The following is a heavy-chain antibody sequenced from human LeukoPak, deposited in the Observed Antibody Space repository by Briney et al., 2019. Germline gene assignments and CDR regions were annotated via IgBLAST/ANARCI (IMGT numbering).Heavy chain of an antibody. V-gene: IGHV1-46*01. D-gene: IGHD3-3*01. CDR2: INPSGGST. CDR3: ARDIIEAYYDFWSGYSNWFGP. CDR1: GYTFTSYY. Sequence: ASVKVSCKASGYTFTSYYMHWVRQAPGQGLEWMGIINPSGGSTSYAQKFQGRVTMTRDTSTSTVYMELSSLRSEDTAVYYCARDIIEAYYDFWSGYSNWFGPWGQGTLVTVSS. J-gene: IGHJ5*02.